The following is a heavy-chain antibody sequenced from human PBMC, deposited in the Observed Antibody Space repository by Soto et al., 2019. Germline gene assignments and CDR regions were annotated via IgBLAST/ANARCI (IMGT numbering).Heavy chain of an antibody. Sequence: ASVKVSCKASGYTFTSYAMHWVRQAPGQRLEWMGWINAGNGNTKYSQKFQGRVTITSDTAASTAYMELSSLRSEDTAVYYCARGDFYDTSAYPSFDDWGQGSLVTVSS. D-gene: IGHD3-22*01. V-gene: IGHV1-3*01. J-gene: IGHJ4*02. CDR2: INAGNGNT. CDR3: ARGDFYDTSAYPSFDD. CDR1: GYTFTSYA.